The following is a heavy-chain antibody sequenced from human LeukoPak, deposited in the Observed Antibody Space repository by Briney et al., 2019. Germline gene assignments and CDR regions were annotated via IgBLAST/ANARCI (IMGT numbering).Heavy chain of an antibody. CDR2: ISGSGGST. V-gene: IGHV3-23*01. Sequence: PGGSLRLSRAASGLTVSSNYMSWVRQAPGKGLEWDSAISGSGGSTYYADSVKGRFTISRDNSKNTLYLQMNSLRAEDTAVYYCAKDLGQYSSSWYEAEYFQHWGQGTLVTVSS. J-gene: IGHJ1*01. D-gene: IGHD6-13*01. CDR3: AKDLGQYSSSWYEAEYFQH. CDR1: GLTVSSNY.